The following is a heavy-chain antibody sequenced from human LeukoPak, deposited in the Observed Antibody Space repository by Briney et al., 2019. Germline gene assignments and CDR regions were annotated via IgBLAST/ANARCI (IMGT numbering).Heavy chain of an antibody. J-gene: IGHJ4*02. D-gene: IGHD1-1*01. CDR2: INHSGST. Sequence: SETLSLTCTVSGGSISSYYWSWIRQPPGKGLEWIGEINHSGSTNYNPSLKSRVTISVDTSKNQFSLTLSSVTAADTAVYYCASSRRTTAIDYWGQGTLVTVSS. CDR3: ASSRRTTAIDY. V-gene: IGHV4-34*01. CDR1: GGSISSYY.